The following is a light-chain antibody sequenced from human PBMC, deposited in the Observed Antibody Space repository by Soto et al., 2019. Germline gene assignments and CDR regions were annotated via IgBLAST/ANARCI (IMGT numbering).Light chain of an antibody. CDR3: QQADTFPLT. Sequence: DIQMTQSPSFVSASVGDTVTITCRASQDIRNWLAWYQQKPGKAPTFLIFAASNLHSGVPSRFSGSGSGTDFTLTISSLQPEDFATYYCQQADTFPLTFGGGTKVEIK. CDR2: AAS. CDR1: QDIRNW. J-gene: IGKJ4*01. V-gene: IGKV1-12*01.